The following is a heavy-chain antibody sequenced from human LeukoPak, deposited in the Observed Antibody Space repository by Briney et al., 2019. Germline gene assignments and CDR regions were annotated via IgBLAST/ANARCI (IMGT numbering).Heavy chain of an antibody. V-gene: IGHV1-2*02. CDR3: ARGVGTITMVRGVTWFDP. Sequence: ASVKVSCKASGYTFTGYYMHWVRQAPGQGLEWMGWINPNSGGTNYAQKFQGRVTMTRDTSISTAYMELSRLRSDDTAVYYCARGVGTITMVRGVTWFDPWGQGTLVTVSS. CDR1: GYTFTGYY. D-gene: IGHD3-10*01. J-gene: IGHJ5*02. CDR2: INPNSGGT.